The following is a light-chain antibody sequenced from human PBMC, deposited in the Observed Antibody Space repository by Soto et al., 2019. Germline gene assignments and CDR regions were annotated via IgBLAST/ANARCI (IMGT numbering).Light chain of an antibody. CDR1: QSVSGY. CDR2: DAS. J-gene: IGKJ5*01. Sequence: ELVVTHSPGTVSVLQRQTLPLSCTARQSVSGYLDWFHQKPGQAPRLLIYDASNRATGIPARFSGSGSGTDFTLAISSLEPEDSALYYCQQHSNWITFGQGTRLEIK. V-gene: IGKV3-11*01. CDR3: QQHSNWIT.